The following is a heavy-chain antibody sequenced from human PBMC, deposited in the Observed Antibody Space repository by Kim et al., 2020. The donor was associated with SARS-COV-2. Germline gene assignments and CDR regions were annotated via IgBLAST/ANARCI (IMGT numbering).Heavy chain of an antibody. V-gene: IGHV3-21*01. D-gene: IGHD3-16*01. CDR1: GFTFSTYT. CDR2: ITSPSNFI. J-gene: IGHJ4*02. Sequence: GGSLRLSCAASGFTFSTYTMHWVRQAPGKGLEWVSSITSPSNFIYYADSVEGRFIISRDNTKNSLYLQMSSLRAEDTAVYYCAQGGKVQNFLACWGQGTLVTVSS. CDR3: AQGGKVQNFLAC.